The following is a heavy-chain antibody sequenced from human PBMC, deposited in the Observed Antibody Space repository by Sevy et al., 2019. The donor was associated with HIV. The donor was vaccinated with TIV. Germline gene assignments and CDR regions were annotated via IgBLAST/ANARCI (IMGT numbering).Heavy chain of an antibody. V-gene: IGHV3-48*03. CDR2: ISSSGSTI. CDR1: GFTFSSYE. J-gene: IGHJ4*02. Sequence: GSLRLSCAASGFTFSSYEMNWVRQAPGKGLEWVSYISSSGSTIYYADSVKGRFTISRDNAKNSLYLQMNSVRAEDTAVDYCARVYYEDSSGYDYWGQGTLVTVSS. CDR3: ARVYYEDSSGYDY. D-gene: IGHD3-22*01.